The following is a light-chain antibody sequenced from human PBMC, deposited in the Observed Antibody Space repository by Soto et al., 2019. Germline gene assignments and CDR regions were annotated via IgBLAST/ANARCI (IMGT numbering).Light chain of an antibody. J-gene: IGKJ5*01. Sequence: QITKNPSSLSASVGDRVTITCQASQNINNYLNWYQQKPGRAPKLLIYDASNLEAGVPSRFRGSGSGTDFTFTISRLQPEDIATDYCQQYENLPTFGQGTRLEIK. CDR3: QQYENLPT. V-gene: IGKV1-33*01. CDR2: DAS. CDR1: QNINNY.